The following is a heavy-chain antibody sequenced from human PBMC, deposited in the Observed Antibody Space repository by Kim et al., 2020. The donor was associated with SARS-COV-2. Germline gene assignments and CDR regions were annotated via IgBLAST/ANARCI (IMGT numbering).Heavy chain of an antibody. V-gene: IGHV3-11*01. CDR3: ARSGNGYNAFGI. Sequence: GGSLRLSCAASGLSFSDSYMTWVRQAPGKGLEWLSFISTRGESIFYADSVEGRFTISRDNAKNSLYLQMNYLREEDTAVDYCARSGNGYNAFGIWGQGGLVTVSS. CDR1: GLSFSDSY. D-gene: IGHD5-12*01. CDR2: ISTRGESI. J-gene: IGHJ4*02.